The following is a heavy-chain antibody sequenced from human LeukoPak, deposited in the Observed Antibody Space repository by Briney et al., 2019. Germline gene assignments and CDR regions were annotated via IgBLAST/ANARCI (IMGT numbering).Heavy chain of an antibody. CDR3: AKALSPTRIAVAALYFDY. V-gene: IGHV3-23*01. CDR2: ISGSGGST. CDR1: GFTFSNYV. Sequence: GGSLRLSCAGSGFTFSNYVMSWVRQAPGKGLEWVSAISGSGGSTYYADSVKGRFTISRDNSKNTLYLQMNSLRAEDTAVYYCAKALSPTRIAVAALYFDYWGQGTLVTVSS. D-gene: IGHD6-19*01. J-gene: IGHJ4*02.